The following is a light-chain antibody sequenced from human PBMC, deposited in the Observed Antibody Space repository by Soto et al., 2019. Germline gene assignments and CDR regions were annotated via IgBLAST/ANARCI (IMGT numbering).Light chain of an antibody. Sequence: EIVMTQSPATLSVSPGERVTLSCRASQSAISNLAWYQQKPGQTPRLLIYDASTRATDIPARFSGSGSGTDFTLTISSLLSEDFAVYYCQQYDNWPQTFGQGTKVDIK. CDR1: QSAISN. CDR3: QQYDNWPQT. CDR2: DAS. J-gene: IGKJ1*01. V-gene: IGKV3-15*01.